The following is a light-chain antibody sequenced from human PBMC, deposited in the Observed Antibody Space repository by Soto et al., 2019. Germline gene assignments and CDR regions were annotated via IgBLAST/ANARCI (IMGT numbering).Light chain of an antibody. V-gene: IGKV1-39*01. CDR3: QQSYTTPRT. CDR1: QYISTY. CDR2: SAS. J-gene: IGKJ4*02. Sequence: EIQMTQSPSSLSASVGDRVTITCRASQYISTYLNWYRQKSGKAPEVLIYSASTLQSGVPSRFSGRGSGTDFTLTIIGLQSEDFATYYCQQSYTTPRTFGAGTKVDIK.